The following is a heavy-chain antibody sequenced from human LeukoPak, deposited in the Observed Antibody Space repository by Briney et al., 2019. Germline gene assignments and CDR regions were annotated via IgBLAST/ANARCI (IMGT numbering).Heavy chain of an antibody. CDR3: AKDPINWGSIYFDC. CDR1: GFTFSNYA. J-gene: IGHJ4*02. Sequence: GGSLRLSCEASGFTFSNYAMSWVRQAPGKGLEWVSSISGSSDNTNYADSVKGRFTISRDNSKNILYLQMNSLTAEDTAVYWCAKDPINWGSIYFDCWGQGTLVTVSS. V-gene: IGHV3-23*01. CDR2: ISGSSDNT. D-gene: IGHD7-27*01.